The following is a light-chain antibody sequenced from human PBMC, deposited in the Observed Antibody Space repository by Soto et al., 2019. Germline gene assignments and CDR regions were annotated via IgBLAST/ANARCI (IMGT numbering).Light chain of an antibody. V-gene: IGLV2-8*01. CDR1: SSDVGAYIF. CDR3: SIYAVGNNVI. Sequence: QSALTQPPSASGSPGQSVGISCTGTSSDVGAYIFVSWYQQHPGKAPKLMIYEVSKRPSGVPDRFSGSKSGNTASLTVSGLQAEDEADYYCSIYAVGNNVIFGGGTKLTVL. CDR2: EVS. J-gene: IGLJ2*01.